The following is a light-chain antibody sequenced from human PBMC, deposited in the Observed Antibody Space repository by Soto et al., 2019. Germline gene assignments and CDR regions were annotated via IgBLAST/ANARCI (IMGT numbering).Light chain of an antibody. CDR3: CSYAVGSTVV. J-gene: IGLJ2*01. V-gene: IGLV2-23*01. CDR1: SSDVGSYNL. CDR2: EGS. Sequence: QSVLTQPASVSGSPGQSITISCTGTSSDVGSYNLVSWHQQHPGKAPKLMIYEGSKRPSGVSHRFSGSKSGNTASLTISGLQAEDEADYYCCSYAVGSTVVFGGGTKLTVL.